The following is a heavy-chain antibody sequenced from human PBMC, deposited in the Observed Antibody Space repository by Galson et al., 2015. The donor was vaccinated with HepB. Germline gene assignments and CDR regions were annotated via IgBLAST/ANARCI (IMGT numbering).Heavy chain of an antibody. CDR2: IYPGDSDT. CDR1: GYSFTSYW. V-gene: IGHV5-51*01. Sequence: QSGAEVKKPGESLKISCKGSGYSFTSYWIGWVRQMPGKGLEWMGIIYPGDSDTRYSPSFQGQVTISADKSISTAYLQWSSLKASDTAMYYCATGDTYYYDSSGPIMYFQHWGQGTLVTVSS. D-gene: IGHD3-22*01. J-gene: IGHJ1*01. CDR3: ATGDTYYYDSSGPIMYFQH.